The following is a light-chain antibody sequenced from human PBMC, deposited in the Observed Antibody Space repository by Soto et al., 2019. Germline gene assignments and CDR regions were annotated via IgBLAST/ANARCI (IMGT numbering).Light chain of an antibody. V-gene: IGKV1-6*01. J-gene: IGKJ1*01. CDR3: LQDYTYPWT. CDR2: AAS. CDR1: QGIGNR. Sequence: AIKMTQSPSSLSASVGDRVTITCRASQGIGNRLGWYQQKPGKAPKVLIYAASTLQSGVPSRFSGSGSGTDFTLTISCLQPEDFATYFCLQDYTYPWTFGQGTRVEVK.